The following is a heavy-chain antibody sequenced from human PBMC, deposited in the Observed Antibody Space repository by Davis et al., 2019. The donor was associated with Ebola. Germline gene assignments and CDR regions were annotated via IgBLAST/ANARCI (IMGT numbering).Heavy chain of an antibody. CDR2: IGRSRSTM. D-gene: IGHD5-12*01. J-gene: IGHJ4*02. V-gene: IGHV3-11*01. CDR1: GFTFSAHY. CDR3: ARVLAVDDIVFDY. Sequence: GESLKISCAASGFTFSAHYMSWIRQAPGKGLEWVSYIGRSRSTMYYADSVKGRFTISRDNAKNSLYLQMNSLRAEDTAVYYCARVLAVDDIVFDYWGQGSLVTVSS.